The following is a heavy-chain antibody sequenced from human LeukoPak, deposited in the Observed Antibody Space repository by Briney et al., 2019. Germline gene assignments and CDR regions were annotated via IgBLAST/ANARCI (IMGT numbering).Heavy chain of an antibody. Sequence: GGSLRLSCTASGFTFAAYSMTWFRQAPGKGLEWVSFIRNKAAGGTAEYAASVRGRFTVLRDDSNSIAYLQMNSLKTEDTGVYYCTRDRIQTDYWGQGTLVTVSS. CDR2: IRNKAAGGTA. CDR1: GFTFAAYS. J-gene: IGHJ4*02. CDR3: TRDRIQTDY. V-gene: IGHV3-49*03.